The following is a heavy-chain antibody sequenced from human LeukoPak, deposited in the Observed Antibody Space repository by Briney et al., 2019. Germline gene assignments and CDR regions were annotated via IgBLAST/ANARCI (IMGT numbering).Heavy chain of an antibody. V-gene: IGHV3-30*04. CDR2: ISYDGSNK. CDR3: ASYLQLGPQYAFDI. J-gene: IGHJ3*02. Sequence: GGSLRLSCAASGFTFSSYAMHWVRQAPGKGLEWVAVISYDGSNKYYADSVKGRFTISRDNSKNTLYLQMNSLRAEDTAVYYCASYLQLGPQYAFDIWGQGTMVTVSS. D-gene: IGHD6-6*01. CDR1: GFTFSSYA.